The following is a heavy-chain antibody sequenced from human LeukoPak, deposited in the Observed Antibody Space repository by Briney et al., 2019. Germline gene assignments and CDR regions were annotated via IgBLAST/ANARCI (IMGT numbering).Heavy chain of an antibody. D-gene: IGHD3-10*01. J-gene: IGHJ3*02. Sequence: SETLSLTCAVYGGSFSGYYWSWIRQPPGKGLERIGEINHSGSTNYNPSLKSRVTISVDTSKNQFSLKLSSVTAADTAVYYCARAGAYYGSGIPLDIWGQGTMVTVSS. CDR1: GGSFSGYY. V-gene: IGHV4-34*01. CDR2: INHSGST. CDR3: ARAGAYYGSGIPLDI.